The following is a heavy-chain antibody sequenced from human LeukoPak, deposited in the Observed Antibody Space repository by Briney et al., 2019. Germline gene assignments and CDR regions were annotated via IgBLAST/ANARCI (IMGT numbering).Heavy chain of an antibody. Sequence: QSGGSLRLSCAASGFTFSSYAMHWVRQAPGKGLEWVAVISYDGSNKYYADSEKGRFTISRDNSKNTLYLQMNSLRAEDTAVYYCASSGGFGAFDIWGQGTMVTVSS. D-gene: IGHD3-16*01. CDR3: ASSGGFGAFDI. CDR2: ISYDGSNK. CDR1: GFTFSSYA. J-gene: IGHJ3*02. V-gene: IGHV3-30-3*01.